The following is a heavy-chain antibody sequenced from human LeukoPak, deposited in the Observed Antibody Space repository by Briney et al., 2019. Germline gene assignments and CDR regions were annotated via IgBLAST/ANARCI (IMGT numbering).Heavy chain of an antibody. D-gene: IGHD3-10*01. V-gene: IGHV1-24*01. CDR2: FDPEDGET. CDR1: GYTLTELS. J-gene: IGHJ4*02. Sequence: ASVKVSCKVSGYTLTELSMHWVRQAPGKGLEWMGGFDPEDGETIYAQKFQGRVTMTEDTSTDTAYMELSSLRSEDTAVYYCATIWFGELLYGSDYWGQGTLVTVSS. CDR3: ATIWFGELLYGSDY.